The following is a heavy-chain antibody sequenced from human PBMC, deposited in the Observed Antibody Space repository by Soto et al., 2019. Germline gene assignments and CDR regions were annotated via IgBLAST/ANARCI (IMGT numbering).Heavy chain of an antibody. Sequence: SETLSLTCTVSGGSIRSGGDYWSWIRQHPGKGLEWIGYIYYSGSTYYNLSLKSRVTISVDTSKNQFSLKLSSVTAADTAVYYCASRPAYDSSGYFYFDYWGQGTLVTVSS. CDR1: GGSIRSGGDY. CDR2: IYYSGST. V-gene: IGHV4-31*03. D-gene: IGHD3-22*01. CDR3: ASRPAYDSSGYFYFDY. J-gene: IGHJ4*02.